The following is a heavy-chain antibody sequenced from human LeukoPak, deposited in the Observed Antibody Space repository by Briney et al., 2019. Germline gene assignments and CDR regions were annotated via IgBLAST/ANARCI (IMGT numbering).Heavy chain of an antibody. Sequence: SETLSLTCAVYGGSFSGYYWSWIRQPPGKGLEWIGEINHSGSTNYNPSLKSRVTISVDTSKNQFSLKLSSVTAADTAVYYCASLDYGSGSYPNDYWGQGTLVTVSS. CDR2: INHSGST. CDR3: ASLDYGSGSYPNDY. V-gene: IGHV4-34*01. CDR1: GGSFSGYY. D-gene: IGHD3-10*01. J-gene: IGHJ4*02.